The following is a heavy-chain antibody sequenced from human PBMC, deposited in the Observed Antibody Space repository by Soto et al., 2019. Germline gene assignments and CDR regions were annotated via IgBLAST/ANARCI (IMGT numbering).Heavy chain of an antibody. CDR3: AKALRFTFTTGYYMDV. J-gene: IGHJ6*03. Sequence: EVQLLESGGGLVQPGGSLRLSCAASGFTVSSYAMSWVRQAPGKGLEWVSVISGSGSTYSADSVKGRFTISRDSSKNTVYLPMNSPRAEDTAVYYCAKALRFTFTTGYYMDVWGRGTTVTVSS. CDR2: ISGSGST. CDR1: GFTVSSYA. D-gene: IGHD3-16*01. V-gene: IGHV3-23*01.